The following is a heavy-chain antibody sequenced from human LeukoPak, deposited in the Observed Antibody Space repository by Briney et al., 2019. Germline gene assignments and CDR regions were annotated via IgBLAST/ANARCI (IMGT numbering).Heavy chain of an antibody. CDR2: IYSGGST. V-gene: IGHV3-66*01. J-gene: IGHJ4*02. CDR1: GFTVSSNY. D-gene: IGHD5-18*01. Sequence: PGGSLRLSCAASGFTVSSNYMSWVRQAPGKGLEWVSVIYSGGSTNYADSVKGRFTISRDNSKNTLYLQMNSLRAEDTAVYYCAREGTAMAIDYWGQGTLVTVSS. CDR3: AREGTAMAIDY.